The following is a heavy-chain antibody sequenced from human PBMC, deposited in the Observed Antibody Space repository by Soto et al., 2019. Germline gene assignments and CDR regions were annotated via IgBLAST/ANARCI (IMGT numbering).Heavy chain of an antibody. CDR1: GGSISSSNW. CDR2: IYHSGST. V-gene: IGHV4-4*02. D-gene: IGHD5-18*01. CDR3: ASLSYGSYFDY. Sequence: SETLSLTCAVSGGSISSSNWWSRVRQPPGKGLEWIGEIYHSGSTNYNPSLKSRVTISVDKSKNQFSLKLSSVTAADTAVYYCASLSYGSYFDYWGQGTLVTVSS. J-gene: IGHJ4*02.